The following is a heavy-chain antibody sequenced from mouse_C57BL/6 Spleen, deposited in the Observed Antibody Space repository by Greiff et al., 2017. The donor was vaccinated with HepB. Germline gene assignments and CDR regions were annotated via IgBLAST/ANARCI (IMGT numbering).Heavy chain of an antibody. D-gene: IGHD1-1*01. Sequence: EVQRVESGGGLVKPGGSLKLSCAASGFTFSSYAMSWVRQTPEKRLEWVATISDGGSYTYYPDNVKGRFTISRDNAKNNLYLQMSHLKSEDTAMYYCARAGDYYGSGDYAMDYWGQGTSVTVSS. CDR2: ISDGGSYT. CDR1: GFTFSSYA. CDR3: ARAGDYYGSGDYAMDY. J-gene: IGHJ4*01. V-gene: IGHV5-4*01.